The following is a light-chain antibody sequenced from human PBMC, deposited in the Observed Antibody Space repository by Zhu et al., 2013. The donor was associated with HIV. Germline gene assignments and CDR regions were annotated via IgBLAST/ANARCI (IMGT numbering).Light chain of an antibody. CDR3: QQYEDWPPYT. J-gene: IGKJ2*01. V-gene: IGKV3-20*01. Sequence: DIVLTQSPGTLSLSPGERATLSCGASQSVGSTFLAWYQQKPGQAPRLLIYGASTRATGIPDRFSGSGSGTDFTLTISRVEPEDFAVYYCQQYEDWPPYTFGQGTKLDIK. CDR2: GAS. CDR1: QSVGSTF.